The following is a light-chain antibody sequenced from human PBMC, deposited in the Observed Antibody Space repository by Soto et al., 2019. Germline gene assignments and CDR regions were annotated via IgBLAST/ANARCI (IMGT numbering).Light chain of an antibody. CDR3: QQSYSTLWT. CDR1: QSISSY. V-gene: IGKV1-39*01. Sequence: DIRMHPAPYALSSYLEDGVTITCRASQSISSYLNWYQQKPGKAPKLLIYAASSLQSGVPSRFSGSGSGTDFTLTISSLQPEDFATYYCQQSYSTLWTLGQGTNVDIK. J-gene: IGKJ1*01. CDR2: AAS.